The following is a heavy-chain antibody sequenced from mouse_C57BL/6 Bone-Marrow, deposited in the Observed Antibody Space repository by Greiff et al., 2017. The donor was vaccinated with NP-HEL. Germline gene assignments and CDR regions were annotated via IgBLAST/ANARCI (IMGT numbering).Heavy chain of an antibody. CDR2: IYPRSGNT. Sequence: VQLQQSGAELARPGASVKLSCKASGYTFTSYGISWVKQRTGQGLEWIGEIYPRSGNTYYNEKFKGKATLTADKSSSTAYMELRSLTSEDYAVYFCAREDPGWFAYWGQGTLVTVSA. CDR1: GYTFTSYG. V-gene: IGHV1-81*01. J-gene: IGHJ3*01. CDR3: AREDPGWFAY.